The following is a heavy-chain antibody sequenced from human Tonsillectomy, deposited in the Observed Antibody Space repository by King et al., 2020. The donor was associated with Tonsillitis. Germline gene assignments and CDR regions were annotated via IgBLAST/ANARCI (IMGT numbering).Heavy chain of an antibody. CDR3: ARVALGMIVVATDYYFDY. CDR1: GCTFSSDS. J-gene: IGHJ4*02. CDR2: ITSSSNYL. D-gene: IGHD3-22*01. V-gene: IGHV3-21*01. Sequence: VQLVESGGGLVKPGGSLRLSCAASGCTFSSDSMSWVRQAPGKGLEWVSSITSSSNYLYYAESVKGRFTISRDNAKNSLYLQMNSLRAEDTAVYYCARVALGMIVVATDYYFDYWGQGTLVTVSS.